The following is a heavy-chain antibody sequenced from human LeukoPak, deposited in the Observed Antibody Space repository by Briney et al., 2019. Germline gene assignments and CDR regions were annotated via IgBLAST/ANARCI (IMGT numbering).Heavy chain of an antibody. J-gene: IGHJ4*02. V-gene: IGHV3-74*01. CDR2: INTDGTVT. Sequence: GGSLRLSCAASGFTFSKYWMFWVRQAPGKGLESVSRINTDGTVTTYADSVKGRFTVSRDNADNTMFLQMNSVRDEDTAVYYCATKQWLAPPPDSWGQGTPVTVSS. CDR1: GFTFSKYW. CDR3: ATKQWLAPPPDS. D-gene: IGHD6-19*01.